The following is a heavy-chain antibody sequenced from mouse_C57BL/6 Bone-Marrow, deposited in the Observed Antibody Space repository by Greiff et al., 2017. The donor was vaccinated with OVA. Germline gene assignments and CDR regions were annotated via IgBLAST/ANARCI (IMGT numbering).Heavy chain of an antibody. J-gene: IGHJ1*03. V-gene: IGHV1-18*01. D-gene: IGHD1-1*01. CDR1: GYTFTDYN. CDR3: ARGSSDPWYFDV. CDR2: INPNNGGT. Sequence: VQLQQSGPELVKPGASVKIPCKASGYTFTDYNMDWVKQSHGKSLEWIGDINPNNGGTIYNQKFKGKATLTVDRSSSTAYMELRSLTSEDTAVYYCARGSSDPWYFDVWGTGTTVTVSS.